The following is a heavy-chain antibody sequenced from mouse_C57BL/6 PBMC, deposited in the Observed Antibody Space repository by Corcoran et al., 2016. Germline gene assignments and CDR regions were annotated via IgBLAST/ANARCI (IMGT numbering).Heavy chain of an antibody. Sequence: QIQLVQSGPELKKPGETVKISCKDSGYTFTTYGMSWVKQAPGKGLKWMGWINTYSGVPTSADDFKGRFAFSLETSASTAYLQINNLKNEDTATYFCARDSNWYFDVWGTGTTVTVSS. J-gene: IGHJ1*03. D-gene: IGHD2-5*01. V-gene: IGHV9-3*01. CDR1: GYTFTTYG. CDR3: ARDSNWYFDV. CDR2: INTYSGVP.